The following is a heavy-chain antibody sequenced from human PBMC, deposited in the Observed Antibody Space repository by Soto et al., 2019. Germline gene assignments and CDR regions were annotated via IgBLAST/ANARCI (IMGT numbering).Heavy chain of an antibody. V-gene: IGHV1-18*04. CDR2: ISPYNDDT. CDR3: ARDGFYAGSGRYGYGYSPPRFYAMDG. Sequence: QVQLVQSGTEVKKPGASVKVCCKTSRYTFINYGICWVRQAPGQGLEWMGWISPYNDDTKYAQNFQGRVTMTTDTSTRTAYMNLRSLRSDDTAIYYCARDGFYAGSGRYGYGYSPPRFYAMDGWGQGTTVTIS. J-gene: IGHJ6*02. D-gene: IGHD5-18*01. CDR1: RYTFINYG.